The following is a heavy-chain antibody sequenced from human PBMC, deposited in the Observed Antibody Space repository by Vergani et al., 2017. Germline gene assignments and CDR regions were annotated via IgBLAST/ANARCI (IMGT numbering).Heavy chain of an antibody. Sequence: QLVESGGGLVQPGRSLRLSCAASGFTFDDYAMHWVRQAPGKGLEWVSGISWNSGSIGYADSVKGRFTISRDNAKNSLYLQMNSLRAEDMALYYCAKGGIAAAGPFDYWGQGTLVTVSS. CDR3: AKGGIAAAGPFDY. D-gene: IGHD6-13*01. J-gene: IGHJ4*02. V-gene: IGHV3-9*03. CDR1: GFTFDDYA. CDR2: ISWNSGSI.